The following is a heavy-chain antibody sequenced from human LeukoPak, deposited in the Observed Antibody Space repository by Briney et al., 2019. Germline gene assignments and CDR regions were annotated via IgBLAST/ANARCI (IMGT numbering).Heavy chain of an antibody. J-gene: IGHJ5*02. Sequence: SETLSLTCTVSGYSISSGYYWGWIRQSPGKGLEWIGIIYHSGSTYYNPSLKSRVTISVDTSKNQFSLKLSSVTAADTAVYYCVRDGETYSSTWSWFDPWGQGTLVTVSS. CDR2: IYHSGST. CDR3: VRDGETYSSTWSWFDP. CDR1: GYSISSGYY. D-gene: IGHD6-13*01. V-gene: IGHV4-38-2*02.